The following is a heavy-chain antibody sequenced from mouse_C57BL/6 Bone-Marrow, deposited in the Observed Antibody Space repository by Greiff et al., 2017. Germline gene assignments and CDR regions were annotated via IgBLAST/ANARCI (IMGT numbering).Heavy chain of an antibody. V-gene: IGHV1-81*01. Sequence: VQLQQSGAELARPGASVKLSCKASGYTFTSYGISWVKQRTGQGLEWIGEIYPRSGNTYYNEKFKGKSTLTADKSSSTAYMEIRSLTSEDSAVYFCARTYYRYFDVWGTGTTVTVSS. CDR2: IYPRSGNT. D-gene: IGHD2-12*01. CDR3: ARTYYRYFDV. J-gene: IGHJ1*03. CDR1: GYTFTSYG.